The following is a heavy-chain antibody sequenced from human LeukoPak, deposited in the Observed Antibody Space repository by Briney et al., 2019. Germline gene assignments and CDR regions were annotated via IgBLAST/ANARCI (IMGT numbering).Heavy chain of an antibody. CDR3: PRAERPEAYCGGNCYSFVADGWFDP. J-gene: IGHJ5*02. CDR1: GYTFTSYA. CDR2: INANTGNP. D-gene: IGHD2-21*02. Sequence: GASVKVSCKASGYTFTSYAMNWVRQAPGQGLEWMGWINANTGNPTYAQGFTGRVVFSLDTSVRTAYLEISSLKAAETAVYYCPRAERPEAYCGGNCYSFVADGWFDPWGQGTLVTVSS. V-gene: IGHV7-4-1*02.